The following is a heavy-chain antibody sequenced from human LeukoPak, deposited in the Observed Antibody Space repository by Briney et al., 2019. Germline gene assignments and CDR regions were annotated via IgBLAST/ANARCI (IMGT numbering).Heavy chain of an antibody. CDR1: GGSFSGYY. V-gene: IGHV4-34*01. J-gene: IGHJ4*02. CDR3: ARGARYDSGIQAVDY. CDR2: INHSGST. Sequence: SETLSLTCAVYGGSFSGYYWSWIRQPPGKGLEWIGEINHSGSTNYNPSLKSRVTISVDTSKNQFSLKLSSVTAADTAVYYCARGARYDSGIQAVDYWGQGTLVTVSS. D-gene: IGHD3-10*01.